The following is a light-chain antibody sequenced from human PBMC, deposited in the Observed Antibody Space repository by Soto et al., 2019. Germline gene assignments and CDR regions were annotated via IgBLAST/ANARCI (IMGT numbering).Light chain of an antibody. CDR1: QSISSY. Sequence: DIQMTQSPSSLSASVGDRVTITCRASQSISSYLNWYQQKPGKAPKLLIYAASSLQSGVPSRFSASGSGTEFTLTINSLQPEDFATYHCQQSYSTPWTFGQGTKVDIK. CDR3: QQSYSTPWT. CDR2: AAS. V-gene: IGKV1-39*01. J-gene: IGKJ1*01.